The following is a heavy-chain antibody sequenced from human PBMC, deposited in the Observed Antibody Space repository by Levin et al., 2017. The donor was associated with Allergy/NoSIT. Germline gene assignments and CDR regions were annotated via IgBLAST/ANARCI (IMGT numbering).Heavy chain of an antibody. V-gene: IGHV4-59*01. J-gene: IGHJ2*01. CDR1: GGSISSYY. Sequence: PSETLSLTCTISGGSISSYYWSWIRQPPGKGLEWIGYIYYSGSTNYNPSLKSRVTISVDMSKNQFSLKLSSVTAADTAVYYCARDSSHWYLDLWGRGTLVTVSS. CDR3: ARDSSHWYLDL. D-gene: IGHD6-13*01. CDR2: IYYSGST.